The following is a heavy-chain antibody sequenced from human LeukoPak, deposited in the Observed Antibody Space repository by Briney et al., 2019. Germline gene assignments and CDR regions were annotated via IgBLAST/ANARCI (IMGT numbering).Heavy chain of an antibody. V-gene: IGHV5-51*01. J-gene: IGHJ5*02. CDR1: GYSFAKYW. Sequence: GESLKISCKGSGYSFAKYWIGWMRQMPGKGLECMGIIYPGDSVTRYSPSFQGQVTISVDKSISTAYVQWSSLKASDSAIYYCARMGSDTQFPRRFDPWGQGTLVTVSS. D-gene: IGHD3-10*01. CDR3: ARMGSDTQFPRRFDP. CDR2: IYPGDSVT.